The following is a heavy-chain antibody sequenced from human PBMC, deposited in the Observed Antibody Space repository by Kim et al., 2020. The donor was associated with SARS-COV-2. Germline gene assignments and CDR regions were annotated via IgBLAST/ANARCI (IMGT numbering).Heavy chain of an antibody. Sequence: ASVKVSCKASGYTFTSYYMHWVRQAPGQGLEWMGIINPSGGSTSYAQKFQGRVTMTRDTSTSTVYMELSSLRSEDTAVYYCARDGEKTGYYYYGMDVWGQGTTVTVSS. CDR3: ARDGEKTGYYYYGMDV. CDR1: GYTFTSYY. CDR2: INPSGGST. V-gene: IGHV1-46*01. D-gene: IGHD3-10*01. J-gene: IGHJ6*02.